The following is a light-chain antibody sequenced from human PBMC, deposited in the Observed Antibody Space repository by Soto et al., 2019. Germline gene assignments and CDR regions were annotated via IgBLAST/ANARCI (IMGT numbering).Light chain of an antibody. CDR2: AAS. CDR1: QSISSY. Sequence: DIQMTQSPSSLSASVGGGGTIACRASQSISSYLNWYQQKPGKAPKLLIYAASSLQSGVPSRFSGSGSGADFTLTISSLQPEDFATYYCQQSYSTPPITFGQGTRLEI. J-gene: IGKJ5*01. CDR3: QQSYSTPPIT. V-gene: IGKV1-39*01.